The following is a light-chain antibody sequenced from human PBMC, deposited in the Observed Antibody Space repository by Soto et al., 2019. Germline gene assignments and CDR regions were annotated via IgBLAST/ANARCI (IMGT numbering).Light chain of an antibody. CDR2: DAS. V-gene: IGKV3-15*01. Sequence: EIVMTQSPATLSVSPGERATLSCRASQSVSSNLAWYRQKPGQAPRLLIYDASTRATGIPARFSGSGSGTEFTLTISSLQSEDFEVYYCQHHNTWLWTFGQGTKVEIK. J-gene: IGKJ1*01. CDR1: QSVSSN. CDR3: QHHNTWLWT.